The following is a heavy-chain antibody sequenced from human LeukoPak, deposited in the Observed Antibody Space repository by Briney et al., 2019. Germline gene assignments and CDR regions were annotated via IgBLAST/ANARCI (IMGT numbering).Heavy chain of an antibody. CDR3: ARDRSYGSGYYYKNDAFDI. D-gene: IGHD3-10*01. CDR1: GFIFSNYW. Sequence: GGSLRLSCAASGFIFSNYWMSWVRQAPGKGLEWVAVIWYDGTNKYYADSVKGRFTISRDNSKNTLYLQMNSLRAEDTAVYSCARDRSYGSGYYYKNDAFDIWGQGTMVTVSS. J-gene: IGHJ3*02. V-gene: IGHV3-33*08. CDR2: IWYDGTNK.